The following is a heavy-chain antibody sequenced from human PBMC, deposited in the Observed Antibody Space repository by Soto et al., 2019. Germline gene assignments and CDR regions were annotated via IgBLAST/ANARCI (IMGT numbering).Heavy chain of an antibody. J-gene: IGHJ5*02. V-gene: IGHV1-58*02. CDR2: VVVPNGRT. CDR1: GFTFTRSA. D-gene: IGHD3-16*02. CDR3: AAYCYTMTCTHFHGYS. Sequence: GASVKVSCKTSGFTFTRSAIHWVRLARGQRLEWMGWVVVPNGRTDYSENLKDRLTIITDRSTNTAYMELGSLRSEDTAVYYCAAYCYTMTCTHFHGYSWGQGTQVTVSS.